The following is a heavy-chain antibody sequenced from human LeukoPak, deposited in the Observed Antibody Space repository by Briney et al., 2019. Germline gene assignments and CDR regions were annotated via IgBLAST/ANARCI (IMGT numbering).Heavy chain of an antibody. V-gene: IGHV4-34*01. CDR1: GGSFSGYY. J-gene: IGHJ3*02. CDR3: ARRPRRGATGTAFDI. D-gene: IGHD1-26*01. Sequence: SETLSLTCAVYGGSFSGYYWSWIRQPPGKGLEWIGEINHSGSTNYNPSLKSRVTISVDTSKNQFSLKLSSVTAADTAVYYCARRPRRGATGTAFDIWGQGTMVTVSS. CDR2: INHSGST.